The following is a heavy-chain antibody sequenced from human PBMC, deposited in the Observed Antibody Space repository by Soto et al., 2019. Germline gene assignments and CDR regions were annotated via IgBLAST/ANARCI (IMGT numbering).Heavy chain of an antibody. CDR1: GYGFSNYW. J-gene: IGHJ6*02. V-gene: IGHV5-51*01. D-gene: IGHD3-10*01. CDR2: IFPEDSDT. CDR3: ARLFRNYYSGIDV. Sequence: GESLKISCEGSGYGFSNYWIAWVRQMPGKGLEWLGIIFPEDSDTRYTPSLQGQVTISVDKSINTAYLQWSSLKASDTATYYCARLFRNYYSGIDVWGQGTTVTVS.